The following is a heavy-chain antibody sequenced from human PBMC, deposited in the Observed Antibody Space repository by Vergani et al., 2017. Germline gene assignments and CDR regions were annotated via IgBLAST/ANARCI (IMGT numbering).Heavy chain of an antibody. V-gene: IGHV1-69*01. D-gene: IGHD3-22*01. CDR3: ARGDYYDSSGYFHYFDY. CDR2: IIPIFGTA. J-gene: IGHJ4*02. Sequence: QVQLVQSGAEVKKPGSSVKVSCKASGGTFSSYAISWVRQAPGQGLEWMGGIIPIFGTANYAQKFQGRVTITADESTSTAYMELSGLRSEDTAVYYCARGDYYDSSGYFHYFDYWGQGTLVTVSS. CDR1: GGTFSSYA.